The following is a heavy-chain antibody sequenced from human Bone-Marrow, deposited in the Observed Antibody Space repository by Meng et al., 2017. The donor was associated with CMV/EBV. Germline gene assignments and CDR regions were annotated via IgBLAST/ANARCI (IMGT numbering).Heavy chain of an antibody. J-gene: IGHJ4*02. CDR3: ARVRNFGSSSPYYFDY. CDR1: GGSISSGDYY. Sequence: SETLSLTCTVSGGSISSGDYYWSWIRQPPGKGLEWIGYIYYSGSTYYNPSLKSRVTISVDTSKNQFSLKLSSVTAADTAVYYCARVRNFGSSSPYYFDYWGQGTLVTVSS. D-gene: IGHD6-6*01. CDR2: IYYSGST. V-gene: IGHV4-30-4*08.